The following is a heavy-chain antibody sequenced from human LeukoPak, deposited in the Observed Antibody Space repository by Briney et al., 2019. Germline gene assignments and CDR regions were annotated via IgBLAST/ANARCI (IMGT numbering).Heavy chain of an antibody. V-gene: IGHV3-23*01. Sequence: PGGSLRLSCAASGFSFNSYAMTWGRQAPGKGLEWVSAIGGSGGSTDYAGSVKGRFTISRDNSKNTLYLQMNSLRAEDTAVYYCAKGAWLDYWGQGTLVTVSS. J-gene: IGHJ1*01. CDR1: GFSFNSYA. CDR3: AKGAWLDY. D-gene: IGHD3-10*01. CDR2: IGGSGGST.